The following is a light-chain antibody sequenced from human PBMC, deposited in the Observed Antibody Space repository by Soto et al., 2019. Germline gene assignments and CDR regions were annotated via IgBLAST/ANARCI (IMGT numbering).Light chain of an antibody. CDR3: AAWDDSLSGRVV. V-gene: IGLV1-47*02. J-gene: IGLJ2*01. Sequence: QAVVTQPPSASGTPGQRVAISCSGGSSNIGSNYVYWYQQLPGTAPKLLIYSDNQRPSGVPDRFSGSKSGTSASLAISGLRSEDEADYYCAAWDDSLSGRVVFGGGTKLTVL. CDR2: SDN. CDR1: SSNIGSNY.